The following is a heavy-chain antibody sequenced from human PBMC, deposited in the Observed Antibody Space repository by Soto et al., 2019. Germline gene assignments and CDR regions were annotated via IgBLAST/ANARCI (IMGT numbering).Heavy chain of an antibody. CDR3: ARAHTIFGGYYYYYYGKDV. J-gene: IGHJ6*02. CDR1: GFTFSSYG. Sequence: GGSRRLSCAASGFTFSSYGMHWVRQAPGKGLEWVAVIWYDGSNKYYADSVKGRFTISRDNSKNTLYLQMNSLRAEDTAVYYCARAHTIFGGYYYYYYGKDVWGQGTTVTVSS. D-gene: IGHD3-3*01. V-gene: IGHV3-33*01. CDR2: IWYDGSNK.